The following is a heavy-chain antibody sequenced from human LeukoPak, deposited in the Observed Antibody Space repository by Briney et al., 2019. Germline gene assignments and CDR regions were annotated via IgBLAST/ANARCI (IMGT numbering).Heavy chain of an antibody. V-gene: IGHV3-7*01. J-gene: IGHJ6*02. Sequence: GGSLRLSCVASGFSFNYYWMSWVRQAPGKGLEWVANIKEDGSEKYYVDSVKGRFTISRDNAKNSLSLQMDSLRVEDTAVYYCARDQYQVPYYSQYYGMDLWGQGTTVIVSS. CDR1: GFSFNYYW. D-gene: IGHD2-2*01. CDR2: IKEDGSEK. CDR3: ARDQYQVPYYSQYYGMDL.